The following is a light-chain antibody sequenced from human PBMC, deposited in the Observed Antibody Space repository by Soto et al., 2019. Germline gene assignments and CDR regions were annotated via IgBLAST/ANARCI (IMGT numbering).Light chain of an antibody. CDR1: QSVRSSY. Sequence: EIVLAQAPGTLSFSPGERATLSCRASQSVRSSYLAWYQQKPGQAPRLLIYGASSRATGIPDRISGSGSGTDFTLTISRLEPEDFAVYYCQQYGSPPQTFGQGTKVDI. CDR3: QQYGSPPQT. CDR2: GAS. V-gene: IGKV3-20*01. J-gene: IGKJ1*01.